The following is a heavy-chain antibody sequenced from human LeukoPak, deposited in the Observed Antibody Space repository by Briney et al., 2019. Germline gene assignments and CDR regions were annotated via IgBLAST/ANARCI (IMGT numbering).Heavy chain of an antibody. D-gene: IGHD3-22*01. V-gene: IGHV3-21*01. J-gene: IGHJ4*02. Sequence: GGSLRLSCAASGYTFSSYSINWVRQAPGKGLEWVSSISVGSNYIYYADSVRGRFSISRDDARNSLYLQMDSQRGDDTAVYYCARLRRNSNRSGYYYYYDYWGQGTLVTVYS. CDR3: ARLRRNSNRSGYYYYYDY. CDR2: ISVGSNYI. CDR1: GYTFSSYS.